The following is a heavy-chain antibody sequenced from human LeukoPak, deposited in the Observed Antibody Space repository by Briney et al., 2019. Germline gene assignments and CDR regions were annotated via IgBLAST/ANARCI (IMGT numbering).Heavy chain of an antibody. CDR2: ISSSGSTI. V-gene: IGHV3-48*03. CDR1: GFTFSSYE. CDR3: AELAITMIGGV. D-gene: IGHD3-10*02. Sequence: PGGSLRLSCAASGFTFSSYEMNWVRQAPGKGLEWVPYISSSGSTIYYADSVKGRFTISRDNAKNSLYLQMNSLRAEDTAVYYCAELAITMIGGVWGKGTTVTISS. J-gene: IGHJ6*04.